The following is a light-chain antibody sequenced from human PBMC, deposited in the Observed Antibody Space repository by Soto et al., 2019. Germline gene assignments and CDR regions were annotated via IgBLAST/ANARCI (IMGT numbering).Light chain of an antibody. Sequence: QSVLTQPPSASGTPGQRVTISCSGSSSNIGSNTVNWYQQLPGTAPKLLIYSNNQRPSGVPDRFSGSKSGTSASLAISGLQSEDEADYYGAAWDDSLNGCVFGTGTKVTVL. CDR2: SNN. J-gene: IGLJ1*01. CDR3: AAWDDSLNGCV. CDR1: SSNIGSNT. V-gene: IGLV1-44*01.